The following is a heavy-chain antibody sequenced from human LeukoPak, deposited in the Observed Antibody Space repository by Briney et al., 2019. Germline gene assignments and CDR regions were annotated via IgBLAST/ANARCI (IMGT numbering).Heavy chain of an antibody. CDR1: GGSISSSSSY. D-gene: IGHD3-10*01. J-gene: IGHJ4*02. CDR3: ARLSGFGGRKYIDY. CDR2: IYYSGST. Sequence: SETLSLTCTVSGGSISSSSSYWGWIRQPPGKGLEWIGSIYYSGSTYYNPSLKSRVTISVDTSKNQFSLKLSSVTAADTAVYYCARLSGFGGRKYIDYWGQGTLVTVSS. V-gene: IGHV4-39*01.